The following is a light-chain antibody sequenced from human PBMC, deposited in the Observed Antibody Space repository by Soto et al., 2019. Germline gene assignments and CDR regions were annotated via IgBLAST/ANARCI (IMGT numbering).Light chain of an antibody. J-gene: IGLJ1*01. Sequence: QSVLTQPPSVSGAPGQRVTISCPGGSPNIGAGYDVHWYQQLPGTAPKLLIYGNSNRPSGVPDRFSGSKSGTSASLAITGLQAEDEADYYCQSYDSSLKVFGTGTKVTVL. CDR1: SPNIGAGYD. CDR3: QSYDSSLKV. CDR2: GNS. V-gene: IGLV1-40*01.